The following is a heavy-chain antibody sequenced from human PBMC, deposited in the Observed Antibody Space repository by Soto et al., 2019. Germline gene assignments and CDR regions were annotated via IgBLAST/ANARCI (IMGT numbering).Heavy chain of an antibody. CDR3: ARHPRHFSGGSTYYYYGMDV. Sequence: PGESLKISCKGSGYSFTSYWIGWVRQMPGKGLEWMGIIYPGDSDTRYSPSFQGQVTISADKSISTAYLQWSSLKASDTAMYYCARHPRHFSGGSTYYYYGMDVWGQGTTVTVS. D-gene: IGHD3-3*02. CDR2: IYPGDSDT. V-gene: IGHV5-51*01. CDR1: GYSFTSYW. J-gene: IGHJ6*02.